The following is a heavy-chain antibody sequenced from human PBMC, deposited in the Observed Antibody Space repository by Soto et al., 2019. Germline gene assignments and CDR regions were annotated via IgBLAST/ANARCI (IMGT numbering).Heavy chain of an antibody. J-gene: IGHJ4*02. CDR3: ARGEYYDFWSGPFDY. CDR2: IWYDGSNK. Sequence: GGSLRLSCAASGFTFSSYGMHWVRQAPGKGLEWVAVIWYDGSNKYYADSVKGRFTISRDNSKNTLDLQMNSLRAEDTAVYYCARGEYYDFWSGPFDYWGQGTLVTVSS. V-gene: IGHV3-33*01. CDR1: GFTFSSYG. D-gene: IGHD3-3*01.